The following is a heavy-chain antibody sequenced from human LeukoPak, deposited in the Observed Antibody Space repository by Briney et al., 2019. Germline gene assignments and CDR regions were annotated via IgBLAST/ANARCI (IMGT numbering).Heavy chain of an antibody. CDR2: IFPIFGTA. CDR1: GGTFSSYA. D-gene: IGHD3-3*01. Sequence: GASVKVSCKASGGTFSSYAISWVRQAPGQGLEWMGGIFPIFGTANYAQKFQGSVTIPTDESTSTAYMELSSLRSEDTAVYYCARNRDYDFWSCPAHYWGQGTLVTVSS. V-gene: IGHV1-69*05. CDR3: ARNRDYDFWSCPAHY. J-gene: IGHJ4*02.